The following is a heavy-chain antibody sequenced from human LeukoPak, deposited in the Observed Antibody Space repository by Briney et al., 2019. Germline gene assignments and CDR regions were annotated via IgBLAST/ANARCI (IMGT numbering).Heavy chain of an antibody. D-gene: IGHD5-18*01. CDR3: ARLESVPSYGYNY. J-gene: IGHJ4*02. Sequence: GASVKVSCKASGGTFSSYAISWVRQAPGQGLEWMGRIIPILGIANYAQKFQGRVTITADKSTSTAYMELSSLRSEDTAVYYCARLESVPSYGYNYWGQGTLVTVSS. CDR2: IIPILGIA. CDR1: GGTFSSYA. V-gene: IGHV1-69*04.